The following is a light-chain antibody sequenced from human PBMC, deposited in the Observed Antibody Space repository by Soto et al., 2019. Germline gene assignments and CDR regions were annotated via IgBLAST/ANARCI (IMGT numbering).Light chain of an antibody. CDR3: QEYYSPPFT. J-gene: IGKJ3*01. Sequence: DIQMTQSPSSLSASVGDRVTITCRASQGISSSLAWYQHKPGKVPELLIYAASTLHSGVPSRFSGSGSGTDFTLTISSLQPEDVATYYCQEYYSPPFTFGPGTKVNFK. V-gene: IGKV1-27*01. CDR1: QGISSS. CDR2: AAS.